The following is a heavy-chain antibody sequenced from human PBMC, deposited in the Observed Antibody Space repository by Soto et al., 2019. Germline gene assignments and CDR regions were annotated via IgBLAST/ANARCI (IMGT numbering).Heavy chain of an antibody. CDR3: ARKVRDYNFDY. J-gene: IGHJ4*02. CDR2: INPDSGAT. V-gene: IGHV1-2*02. Sequence: WASVKVSCKASGYTFTGYYMHWVRQAPGQGLEWMGWINPDSGATKYTQKFQGRVTMTRDTSISTAYMELSRLRSDDTAFYYCARKVRDYNFDYWGQGALVTVSS. CDR1: GYTFTGYY. D-gene: IGHD4-17*01.